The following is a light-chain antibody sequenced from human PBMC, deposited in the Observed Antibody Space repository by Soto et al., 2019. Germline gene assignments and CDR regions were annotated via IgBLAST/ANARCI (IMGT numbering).Light chain of an antibody. V-gene: IGKV1-5*01. J-gene: IGKJ1*01. CDR2: GAS. CDR1: QSISSC. Sequence: DVKMTLSAGTVSVSVGDRVAITCRASQSISSCLAWYQQKPGQPPSLLIYGASNLESGVPSRFSGSGSGTEFTLTISRLEPDDLALYYCQHSVIFSWTFAQGTKVDI. CDR3: QHSVIFSWT.